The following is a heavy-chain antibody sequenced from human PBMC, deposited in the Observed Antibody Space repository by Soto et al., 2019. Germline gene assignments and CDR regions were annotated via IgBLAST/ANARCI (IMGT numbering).Heavy chain of an antibody. Sequence: QVQLVQSGAEVKKPGASVKVSCKASGYTFTSYGISWVRQAPGQGLEWMGWISAYNGNTNYAQKLQGRVTMTTDTSTSPAYMELRRLRSADPAVYYCAREAAAGTLDYWGQGTLVTVSS. CDR1: GYTFTSYG. J-gene: IGHJ4*02. D-gene: IGHD6-13*01. V-gene: IGHV1-18*01. CDR3: AREAAAGTLDY. CDR2: ISAYNGNT.